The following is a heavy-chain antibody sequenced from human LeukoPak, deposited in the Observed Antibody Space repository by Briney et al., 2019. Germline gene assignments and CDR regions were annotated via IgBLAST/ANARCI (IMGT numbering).Heavy chain of an antibody. Sequence: GRSLRLSCATSGFTFDDYDMHWVRQAPGKGLEWVSGISSNSDRIVYADSVKGRFTISRDNAKKSLYLQMNSLRGEDTALYYCAKDNRGTYYFYYFDYWGQGTPVTVSS. CDR3: AKDNRGTYYFYYFDY. D-gene: IGHD1-26*01. J-gene: IGHJ4*02. CDR2: ISSNSDRI. V-gene: IGHV3-9*01. CDR1: GFTFDDYD.